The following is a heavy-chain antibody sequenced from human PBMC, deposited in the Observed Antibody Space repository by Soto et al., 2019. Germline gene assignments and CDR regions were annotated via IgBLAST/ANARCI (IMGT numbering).Heavy chain of an antibody. CDR3: ARGPYYYDSSGYGY. D-gene: IGHD3-22*01. J-gene: IGHJ4*02. CDR1: GGTFSSYA. V-gene: IGHV1-69*13. CDR2: IIPIFGTA. Sequence: SVKVSCKASGGTFSSYAISWVRQAPGQGLEWMGGIIPIFGTADYAQKFQGRVTITADESTSTAYMELSSLRSEDTAVYYCARGPYYYDSSGYGYWGQGTLVTVSS.